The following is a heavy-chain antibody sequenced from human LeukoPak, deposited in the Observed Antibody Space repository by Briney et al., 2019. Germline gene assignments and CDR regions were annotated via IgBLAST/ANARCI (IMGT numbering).Heavy chain of an antibody. Sequence: GGSLRLSCAASGFTVSSNYVNWVRQAPGKGLEWVSVIYSGGSTYYADSVKGRFTISRDNSKNTLYLQMNSLRAEDTAVYYCARERPSSTWPNDFDYWGQGTLVTVSS. CDR3: ARERPSSTWPNDFDY. V-gene: IGHV3-66*01. D-gene: IGHD6-13*01. CDR2: IYSGGST. CDR1: GFTVSSNY. J-gene: IGHJ4*02.